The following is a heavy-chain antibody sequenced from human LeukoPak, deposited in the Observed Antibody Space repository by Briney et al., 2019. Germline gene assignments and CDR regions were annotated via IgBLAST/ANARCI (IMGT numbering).Heavy chain of an antibody. D-gene: IGHD2-8*02. Sequence: TGGSLRLSCAASGFILSSYAMSWVRQAPGKGLEWVSHISSSGDVTHYGDSVKGRFTISRDNSKNTLYLQMNSLRADDMAIYYCAKASDSGGVFDYWGQGTLVTVSS. CDR3: AKASDSGGVFDY. CDR2: ISSSGDVT. CDR1: GFILSSYA. J-gene: IGHJ4*02. V-gene: IGHV3-23*01.